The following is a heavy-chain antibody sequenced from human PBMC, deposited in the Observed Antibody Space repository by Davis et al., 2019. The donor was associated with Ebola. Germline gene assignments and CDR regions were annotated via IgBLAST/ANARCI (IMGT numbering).Heavy chain of an antibody. D-gene: IGHD6-6*01. Sequence: PSETLSLTCAVYGGSFSGYYWSWIRQPPGKGLEWIGYIYYSGSTNYNPSLKSRVTISVDTSKNQFSLKLSSVTAADTAVYYCARDIAAHVWGQGTTVTVSS. CDR3: ARDIAAHV. J-gene: IGHJ6*02. CDR2: IYYSGST. CDR1: GGSFSGYY. V-gene: IGHV4-59*01.